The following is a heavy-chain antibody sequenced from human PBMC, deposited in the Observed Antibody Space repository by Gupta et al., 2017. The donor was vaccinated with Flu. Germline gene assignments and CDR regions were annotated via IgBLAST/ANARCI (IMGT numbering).Heavy chain of an antibody. V-gene: IGHV3-7*05. Sequence: EVQLVESGGGLVKPGGSLRLSCAAAGFTFSTYWMSWVRQAPGKGLAGVAKINQDGAYKYYVDSVKGRFSISRDNAKNSVSLQMNSLRAEDTALYYCARSFGSGDIYDYWGQGTLVTVSS. J-gene: IGHJ4*02. CDR2: INQDGAYK. D-gene: IGHD3-10*01. CDR3: ARSFGSGDIYDY. CDR1: GFTFSTYW.